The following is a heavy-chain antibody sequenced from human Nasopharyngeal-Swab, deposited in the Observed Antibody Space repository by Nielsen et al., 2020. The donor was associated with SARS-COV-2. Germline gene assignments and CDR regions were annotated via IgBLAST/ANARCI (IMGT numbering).Heavy chain of an antibody. D-gene: IGHD4-17*01. CDR2: IYYSGST. CDR3: ASRGEGYGDYLDY. J-gene: IGHJ4*02. CDR1: GGSISNYH. Sequence: SETLSLTCSVSGGSISNYHWNWIRQPPGKGLEWIGYIYYSGSTNYNPSLKSRVTISVDTSNNQFSLKLTSVTAADTAVYYCASRGEGYGDYLDYWGQGTLVTVSS. V-gene: IGHV4-59*08.